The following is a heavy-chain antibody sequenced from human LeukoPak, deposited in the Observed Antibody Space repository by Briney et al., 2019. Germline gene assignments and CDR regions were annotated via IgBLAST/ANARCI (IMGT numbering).Heavy chain of an antibody. J-gene: IGHJ5*02. D-gene: IGHD2-15*01. CDR1: GYSFTSYW. V-gene: IGHV5-51*01. CDR2: IYPGDSDT. Sequence: ESLKISCKGSGYSFTSYWIGWVRQMPGKGLEWMGIIYPGDSDTRYSPSFQGQVTISADKSISTAYLQWSSLKASDTATYYCARILGLGYCSGGSCAGGNWFDPWGQGTLVTVSS. CDR3: ARILGLGYCSGGSCAGGNWFDP.